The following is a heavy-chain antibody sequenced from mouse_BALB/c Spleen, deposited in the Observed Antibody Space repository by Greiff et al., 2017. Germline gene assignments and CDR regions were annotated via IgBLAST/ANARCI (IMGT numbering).Heavy chain of an antibody. CDR3: ARHRYDWYFDV. D-gene: IGHD2-14*01. Sequence: EVQGVESGGGLVKPGGSLTLSCAASGFAFSSYDMSWVRQTPEKRLEWVAYISSGGGSTYYPDTVKGRFTISRDNTKNTLYLQMSSLKSEDTAMYYCARHRYDWYFDVWGAGTTVTVSS. CDR2: ISSGGGST. V-gene: IGHV5-12-1*01. J-gene: IGHJ1*01. CDR1: GFAFSSYD.